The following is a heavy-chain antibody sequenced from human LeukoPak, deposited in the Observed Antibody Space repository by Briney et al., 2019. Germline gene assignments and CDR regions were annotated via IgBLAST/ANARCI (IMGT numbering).Heavy chain of an antibody. J-gene: IGHJ4*02. CDR1: GFFFSNYW. V-gene: IGHV3-7*01. Sequence: GGSLRLSCETSGFFFSNYWMTWVRQAPGKGLDWVANLNEDGTKTYYADSVRGRFTISRDNAKNSVYLQMNSVRADDTALYYCTISHDFWGLGTMVTVSS. CDR2: LNEDGTKT. CDR3: TISHDF.